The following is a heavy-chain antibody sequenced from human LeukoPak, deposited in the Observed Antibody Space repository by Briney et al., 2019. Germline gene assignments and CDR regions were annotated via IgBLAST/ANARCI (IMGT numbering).Heavy chain of an antibody. CDR1: GFTFDDSA. D-gene: IGHD3-22*01. V-gene: IGHV3-9*03. CDR3: AKGVDSSLGGNDAFDV. CDR2: INWSSDTI. Sequence: PGGSLRLSCAVSGFTFDDSAMHWVRQAPGKGLEWGSGINWSSDTIGYADSVKGRFTISRDNAKNTLYLQLNSLRPEDMALYYCAKGVDSSLGGNDAFDVWGQGTMVTVSS. J-gene: IGHJ3*01.